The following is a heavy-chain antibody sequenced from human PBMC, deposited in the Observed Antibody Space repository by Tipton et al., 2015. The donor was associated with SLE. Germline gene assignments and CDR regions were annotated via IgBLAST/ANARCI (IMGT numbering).Heavy chain of an antibody. V-gene: IGHV3-66*02. CDR3: ARDRGGAAAGN. D-gene: IGHD6-13*01. Sequence: TLRLSCAASGFTVSSNYMSWVRQAPGKGLEWVSVIYSGGSTYYADSVKGRFTISRNNSKNTLYLQMNSLRAEDTAVYYCARDRGGAAAGNWGQGTLVTVSS. CDR2: IYSGGST. J-gene: IGHJ4*02. CDR1: GFTVSSNY.